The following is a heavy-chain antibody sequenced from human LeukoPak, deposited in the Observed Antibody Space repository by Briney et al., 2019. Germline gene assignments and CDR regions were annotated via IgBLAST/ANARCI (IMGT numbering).Heavy chain of an antibody. J-gene: IGHJ3*02. Sequence: RAGGSLRLSCEASGFIFSSYIMGWVRQAPGKGLEWVSSISVGGGDTFTADSVKGRFTITRENSKNTLYLQMNSLRAEDTAVYYCARINSGRHLGDAFDIWGQGTTVTVSS. V-gene: IGHV3-23*01. CDR3: ARINSGRHLGDAFDI. CDR2: ISVGGGDT. CDR1: GFIFSSYI. D-gene: IGHD1-26*01.